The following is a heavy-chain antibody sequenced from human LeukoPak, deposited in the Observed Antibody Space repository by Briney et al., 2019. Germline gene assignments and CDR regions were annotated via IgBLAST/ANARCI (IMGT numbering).Heavy chain of an antibody. CDR2: IKSKTDGGTT. D-gene: IGHD6-19*01. CDR3: TTRIAVAGGFLGY. V-gene: IGHV3-15*01. Sequence: EGSLRLSCAASGFTFSNAWMSWVRQAPGKGLEWVGRIKSKTDGGTTDYAAPVKGRFTISRDDSKNTLYLQMNSLKTEDTAVYYCTTRIAVAGGFLGYWGQGTLVTVSS. CDR1: GFTFSNAW. J-gene: IGHJ4*02.